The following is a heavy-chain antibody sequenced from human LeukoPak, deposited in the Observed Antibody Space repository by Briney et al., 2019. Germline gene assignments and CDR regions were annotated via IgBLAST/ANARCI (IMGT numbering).Heavy chain of an antibody. CDR1: GDSISSYY. Sequence: SETLSLTCTVSGDSISSYYWSWIRQPPGKGLEWIGNIYYSGSTKYNPSLKSRVTISVDTSKNQFSLKLSSVTAADTAVYYCAGFDWLLQGAPEGYGHYWGQGTLVTVSS. CDR3: AGFDWLLQGAPEGYGHY. J-gene: IGHJ4*02. D-gene: IGHD3-9*01. V-gene: IGHV4-59*08. CDR2: IYYSGST.